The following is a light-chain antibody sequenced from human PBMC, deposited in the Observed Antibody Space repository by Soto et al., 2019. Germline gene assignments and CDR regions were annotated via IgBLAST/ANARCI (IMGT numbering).Light chain of an antibody. V-gene: IGKV3D-20*02. J-gene: IGKJ4*01. CDR2: ATS. Sequence: IVLTPSPGTLSFSPGQRSTLSFRASQSISSNFLAWYQQKPGQAPRLLIYATSSRATGIPGRFSGSGSGTDFTLTISSLEPEDFAVYYCQQRSNWPLTFGGGTKVDIK. CDR3: QQRSNWPLT. CDR1: QSISSNF.